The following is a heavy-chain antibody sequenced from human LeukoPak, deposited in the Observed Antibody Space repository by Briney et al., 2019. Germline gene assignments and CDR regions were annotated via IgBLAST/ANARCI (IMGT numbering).Heavy chain of an antibody. J-gene: IGHJ3*02. CDR3: ARVGDHGAAFDI. Sequence: QAGGSLRLSCAASGFTFSGYWMHWVRQAPGKGLVWVSRIYTDVRSASYADSVKGRFTISRDNAKNTLYLQMNSLRAEDTAVYYCARVGDHGAAFDIWGQGTMVTVSS. V-gene: IGHV3-74*01. CDR2: IYTDVRSA. CDR1: GFTFSGYW. D-gene: IGHD3-16*01.